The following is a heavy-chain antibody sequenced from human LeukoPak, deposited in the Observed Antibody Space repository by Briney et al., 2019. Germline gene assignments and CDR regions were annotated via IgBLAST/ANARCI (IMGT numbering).Heavy chain of an antibody. Sequence: SGGSLRLSCAASGFTFSDYYMSWIRQAPGKGLEWVSVIYSGGSTYYADSVKGRFTISRDNSKNTLYLQMNSLRAEDTAVYYCARGVRRRPDAFDIWGQGTMVTVSS. CDR2: IYSGGST. CDR3: ARGVRRRPDAFDI. V-gene: IGHV3-66*01. D-gene: IGHD6-25*01. CDR1: GFTFSDYY. J-gene: IGHJ3*02.